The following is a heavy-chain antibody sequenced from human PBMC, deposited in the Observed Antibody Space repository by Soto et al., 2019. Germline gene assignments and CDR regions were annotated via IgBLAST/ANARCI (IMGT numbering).Heavy chain of an antibody. CDR1: GFTFSSYA. CDR2: ISGSGGST. D-gene: IGHD2-15*01. CDR3: AKVSGYCSGGSCYEANGFDY. J-gene: IGHJ4*02. Sequence: GGSLRLSCAASGFTFSSYAMSWVRQAPGKGLEWVSAISGSGGSTYYADSVKGRFTISRDNSKNTLYLQMNSLRAEDTAVYYCAKVSGYCSGGSCYEANGFDYWGQGTLVTVSS. V-gene: IGHV3-23*01.